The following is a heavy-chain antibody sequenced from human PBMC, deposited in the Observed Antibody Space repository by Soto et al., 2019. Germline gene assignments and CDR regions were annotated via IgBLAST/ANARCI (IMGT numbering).Heavy chain of an antibody. CDR1: GGSISSGGYY. Sequence: QVQLQESGPGLVKPSQTLSLTCTVSGGSISSGGYYWSWIRQHPGKGLEWIGYIYYSGSTYYNPSRRSPVTISADTSKIQLTLRLGSVTAAATAVYYCARRAAGTFDYWGQGTLVTVSS. J-gene: IGHJ4*02. V-gene: IGHV4-31*01. CDR2: IYYSGST. CDR3: ARRAAGTFDY. D-gene: IGHD6-13*01.